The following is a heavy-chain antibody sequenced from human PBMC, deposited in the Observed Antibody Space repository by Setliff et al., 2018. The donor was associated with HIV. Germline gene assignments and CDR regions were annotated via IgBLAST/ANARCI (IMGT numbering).Heavy chain of an antibody. CDR2: IRSDETNK. J-gene: IGHJ6*03. Sequence: GGSLRLSCEASGFVFSTYGMHWVRQAPGKGLEWVAFIRSDETNKYYSDSVKGRFTISRDTSKNTLFLQINSLRPEDTAVYYCARISVASRYNSDMDVWGKGTTVTVSS. V-gene: IGHV3-30*02. D-gene: IGHD5-12*01. CDR1: GFVFSTYG. CDR3: ARISVASRYNSDMDV.